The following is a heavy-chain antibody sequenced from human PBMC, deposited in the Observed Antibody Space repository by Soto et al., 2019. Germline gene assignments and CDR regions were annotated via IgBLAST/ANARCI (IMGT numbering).Heavy chain of an antibody. D-gene: IGHD2-2*01. CDR1: GGSFSGYY. V-gene: IGHV4-34*01. Sequence: SETLSLTCAVYGGSFSGYYWSWIRQPPGKGLEWIGEINHSGSTNYNPSLKSRVTISVDTSKNQFSLKLSSVTAADTAVYYCARDVRYCSSTSCYGNWFDPWGQGTLVTVSS. J-gene: IGHJ5*02. CDR3: ARDVRYCSSTSCYGNWFDP. CDR2: INHSGST.